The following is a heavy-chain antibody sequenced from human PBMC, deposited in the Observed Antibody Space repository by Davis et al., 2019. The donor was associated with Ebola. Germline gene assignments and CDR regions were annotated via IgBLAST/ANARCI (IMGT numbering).Heavy chain of an antibody. V-gene: IGHV1-69*04. CDR1: GGTFSSYA. Sequence: SVKVSCKASGGTFSSYAISWVRQAPGQGLEWMGRIIPILGIANYAQKFQGRVTITADKSTSTAYMELSSLRSEDTAVYYCARPKYYDILTGPKDDAFDIWGQGTMVTVSS. CDR2: IIPILGIA. D-gene: IGHD3-9*01. CDR3: ARPKYYDILTGPKDDAFDI. J-gene: IGHJ3*02.